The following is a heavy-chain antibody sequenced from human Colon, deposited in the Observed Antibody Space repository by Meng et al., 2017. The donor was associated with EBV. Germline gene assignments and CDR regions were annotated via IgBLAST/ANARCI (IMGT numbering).Heavy chain of an antibody. CDR3: ARGPYCGGDCYWFDP. V-gene: IGHV4-30-2*01. J-gene: IGHJ5*02. CDR1: GYSIRRGDYS. D-gene: IGHD2-21*02. CDR2: IYHGGTT. Sequence: SGPGLVHPSHPRSLTCAVPGYSIRRGDYSWSWIRQPPGQGLEWIGYIYHGGTTYNTSLKSRVTISVDNSKNQFSLRLTSVTAADTAVYYCARGPYCGGDCYWFDPWGQGTLVTVSS.